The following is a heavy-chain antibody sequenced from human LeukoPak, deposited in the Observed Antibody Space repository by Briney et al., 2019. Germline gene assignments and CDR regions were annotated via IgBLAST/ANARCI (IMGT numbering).Heavy chain of an antibody. Sequence: PSETLSLTCTVSGGSISSGDYYWSWIRQPPGKGLERIGYIYYSGSTYYNPSLKSRVTISVDTSKNQFSLKLSSVTAADTAVYYCARASPYYYDSSGYYRYWGQGTLVTVSS. CDR2: IYYSGST. J-gene: IGHJ4*02. V-gene: IGHV4-30-4*08. CDR3: ARASPYYYDSSGYYRY. D-gene: IGHD3-22*01. CDR1: GGSISSGDYY.